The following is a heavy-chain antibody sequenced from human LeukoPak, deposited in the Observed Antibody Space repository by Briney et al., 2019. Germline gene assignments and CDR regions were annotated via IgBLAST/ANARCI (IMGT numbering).Heavy chain of an antibody. CDR1: GFTFSSDA. V-gene: IGHV3-64*01. J-gene: IGHJ4*02. CDR3: ARSSGYGYYFDY. CDR2: ISSNGGTT. D-gene: IGHD3-22*01. Sequence: GGSLRLSCAASGFTFSSDAMHWVRQAPGKGLEYVSAISSNGGTTHYGNSVKGGSTISRDNSKNTLYLQMGSLRAEDMAVYFCARSSGYGYYFDYWGQGTLVTVSS.